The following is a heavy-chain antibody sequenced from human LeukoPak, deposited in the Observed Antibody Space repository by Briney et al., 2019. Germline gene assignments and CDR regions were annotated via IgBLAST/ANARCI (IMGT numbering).Heavy chain of an antibody. V-gene: IGHV3-7*01. CDR2: IRQDGGLK. CDR1: GFTFSSYW. D-gene: IGHD6-6*01. CDR3: ARSSTPHFDY. J-gene: IGHJ4*02. Sequence: GGSLRLSCTASGFTFSSYWMSWVRQAPGKGLEWVANIRQDGGLKHYVDSVKGRFTISRGNAENSLYLQMNSLRAEDTAVYYCARSSTPHFDYWGQGTLVTVSS.